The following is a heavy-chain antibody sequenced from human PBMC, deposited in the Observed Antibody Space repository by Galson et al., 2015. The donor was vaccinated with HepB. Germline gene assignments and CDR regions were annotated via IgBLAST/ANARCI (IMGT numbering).Heavy chain of an antibody. CDR1: GDTFSSYA. V-gene: IGHV1-69*06. CDR2: IIPIFGTA. J-gene: IGHJ4*02. CDR3: AREVAVAGTPGHVDY. Sequence: SVKVSCKASGDTFSSYAIRWVRQAPGQGLEWMGGIIPIFGTANYTQKFQGRVTITADKSTSTAYMELTNLRSEDTAVYYCAREVAVAGTPGHVDYWSQATEITVSS. D-gene: IGHD6-19*01.